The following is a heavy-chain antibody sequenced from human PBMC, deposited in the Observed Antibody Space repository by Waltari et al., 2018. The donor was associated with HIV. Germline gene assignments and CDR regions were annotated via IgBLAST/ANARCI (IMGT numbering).Heavy chain of an antibody. CDR3: ARDRGDFWSGYYGPGFWFDP. D-gene: IGHD3-3*01. V-gene: IGHV4-39*07. CDR2: IYYSGST. J-gene: IGHJ5*02. CDR1: GGSISSSSYY. Sequence: LQLQESGPGLVKPSETLSLTCTVSGGSISSSSYYWGWIRPPPGKGLEWIGSIYYSGSTYYNPSLKSRVTISVDTSKNQFSLKLSSVTAADTAVYYCARDRGDFWSGYYGPGFWFDPWGQGTLVTVSS.